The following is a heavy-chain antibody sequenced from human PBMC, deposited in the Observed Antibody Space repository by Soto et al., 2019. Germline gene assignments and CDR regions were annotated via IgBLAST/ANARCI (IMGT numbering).Heavy chain of an antibody. CDR1: GTTFSSCA. V-gene: IGHV1-69*01. Sequence: VQLVQSGSAVITPGSSVTVSCQASGTTFSSCAINWVRQAPGHGLEWMGGIIPTFGLPNYSQKFHDRLTITADESTTTAYMDLSSLTSEDTAIYFCAGRDGYTTWGQGTLVTVSA. CDR2: IIPTFGLP. J-gene: IGHJ5*02. CDR3: AGRDGYTT. D-gene: IGHD5-12*01.